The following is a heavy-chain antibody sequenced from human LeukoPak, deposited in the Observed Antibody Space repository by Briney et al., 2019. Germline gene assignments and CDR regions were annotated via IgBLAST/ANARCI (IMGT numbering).Heavy chain of an antibody. D-gene: IGHD3-16*02. CDR3: ARRGPSYNWFDP. CDR2: VIPIFFTS. J-gene: IGHJ5*02. V-gene: IGHV1-69*01. CDR1: GGTFSSNT. Sequence: SVNVSCKASGGTFSSNTIILVRQAPGQGRECMGVVIPIFFTSNYAQKLEGRVTITADESTVTAYMELSSLRYEDTAVYFCARRGPSYNWFDPWGQGTLVTVSS.